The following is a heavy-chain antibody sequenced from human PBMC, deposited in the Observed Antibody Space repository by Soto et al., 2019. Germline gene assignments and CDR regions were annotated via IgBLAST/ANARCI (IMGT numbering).Heavy chain of an antibody. CDR1: VCSLITSGVS. V-gene: IGHV2-5*01. Sequence: SGPTXVNPTQTLTLTGTVSVCSLITSGVSVGWIRQPPGKALEWVALIYWNDEKSYSPSLKSRLTITKDTSKNQVVLSMTNMDHLDKATYPCAWYNQTWFEPWGQGTLV. J-gene: IGHJ5*02. D-gene: IGHD1-1*01. CDR2: IYWNDEK. CDR3: AWYNQTWFEP.